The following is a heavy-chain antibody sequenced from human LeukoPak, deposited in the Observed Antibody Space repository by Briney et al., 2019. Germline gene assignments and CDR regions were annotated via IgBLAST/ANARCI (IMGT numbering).Heavy chain of an antibody. CDR2: IYPGDSDT. CDR3: ARNVLYYDSSGYYEWFDP. V-gene: IGHV5-51*01. J-gene: IGHJ5*02. Sequence: GESLKISCKGSGYTFTSYWIGWVRQMPGKGLEWMGIIYPGDSDTRYSPSFQGQVTISADKSISTAYLQWSSLKASDTAMYYCARNVLYYDSSGYYEWFDPWGQGTLVTVSS. D-gene: IGHD3-22*01. CDR1: GYTFTSYW.